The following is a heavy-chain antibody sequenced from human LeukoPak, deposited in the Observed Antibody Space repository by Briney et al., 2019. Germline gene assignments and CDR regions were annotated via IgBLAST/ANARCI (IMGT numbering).Heavy chain of an antibody. CDR3: AKAVDDYFFDY. V-gene: IGHV3-23*01. Sequence: PGGSLRLSCAASGFTFNTYAMSWVRQAPGKGLEWVSGIGGSGSSTYYAEPVKGRFTISRDNSKNTLYLQMNSLRAEDTAAYYCAKAVDDYFFDYWGQGTLVTVSS. D-gene: IGHD2-21*02. CDR1: GFTFNTYA. J-gene: IGHJ4*02. CDR2: IGGSGSST.